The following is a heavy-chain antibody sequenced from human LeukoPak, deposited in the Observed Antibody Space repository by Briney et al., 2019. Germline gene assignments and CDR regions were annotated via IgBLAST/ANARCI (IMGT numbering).Heavy chain of an antibody. CDR2: IYYSGST. Sequence: SETLSLTCTVSGGSISSYYWSWIRQPPGKGLEWIGYIYYSGSTNYNPSLKSRVTISVDTSKNQFSLKLSSVTAADTAVYYCARHRGYSYGDFDYWGQGTLVTASS. V-gene: IGHV4-59*08. CDR1: GGSISSYY. J-gene: IGHJ4*02. CDR3: ARHRGYSYGDFDY. D-gene: IGHD5-18*01.